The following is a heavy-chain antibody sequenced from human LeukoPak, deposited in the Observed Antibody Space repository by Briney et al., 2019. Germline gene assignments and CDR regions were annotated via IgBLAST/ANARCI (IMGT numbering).Heavy chain of an antibody. CDR3: TLPLSSSWYCGYFDY. CDR2: IRSKAYGGTT. Sequence: SGGSLRLSCTASGFTFGDYAMSWVRQAPGKGLEWVGFIRSKAYGGTTEYAASVKGRFTISRDDSKSIAYLQMNSLKTEDTAVYYCTLPLSSSWYCGYFDYWGQGILVTVSS. J-gene: IGHJ4*02. D-gene: IGHD6-13*01. V-gene: IGHV3-49*04. CDR1: GFTFGDYA.